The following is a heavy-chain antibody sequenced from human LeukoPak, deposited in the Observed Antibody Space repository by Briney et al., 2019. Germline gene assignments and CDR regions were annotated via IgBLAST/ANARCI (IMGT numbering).Heavy chain of an antibody. CDR1: GGTVSSYA. V-gene: IGHV1-69*13. J-gene: IGHJ4*02. Sequence: ASVKVSCKASGGTVSSYAISWVRQAPGQGLEWMGGIIPIFGTANYAQKFQGRVTITADESTSTAYMELSSLRSEDTAVYYCAREGYSYGKAGFDYWGQGTLVTVSS. CDR2: IIPIFGTA. D-gene: IGHD5-18*01. CDR3: AREGYSYGKAGFDY.